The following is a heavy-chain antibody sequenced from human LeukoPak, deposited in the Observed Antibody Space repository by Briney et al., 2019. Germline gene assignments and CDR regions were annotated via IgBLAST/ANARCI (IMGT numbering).Heavy chain of an antibody. Sequence: GASVKVSCKASGYTFSNYGISWVRQAPGQGLEWMGWISTSNGKTYYAQKVQGRVTMTTDTSTSIVSMELRSLRSADTAVYYCARGGELAIFGVVTPLDYWGQGTLVTVSS. J-gene: IGHJ4*02. CDR1: GYTFSNYG. CDR3: ARGGELAIFGVVTPLDY. CDR2: ISTSNGKT. V-gene: IGHV1-18*01. D-gene: IGHD3-3*01.